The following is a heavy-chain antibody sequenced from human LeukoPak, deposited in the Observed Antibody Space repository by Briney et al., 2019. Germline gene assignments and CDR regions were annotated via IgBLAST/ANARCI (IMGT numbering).Heavy chain of an antibody. CDR1: GHNFATHY. CDR2: IDPDDSYT. V-gene: IGHV5-10-1*01. J-gene: IGHJ4*02. Sequence: GESLNISCKDSGHNFATHYINWVRQMPGEGLEWMGRIDPDDSYTNYSPAFQGHVTMSADKSSRTAYLQWGSLEASDTAMYYCARRPGGVLADTDFFESWGQGTLVIVSS. D-gene: IGHD3-16*01. CDR3: ARRPGGVLADTDFFES.